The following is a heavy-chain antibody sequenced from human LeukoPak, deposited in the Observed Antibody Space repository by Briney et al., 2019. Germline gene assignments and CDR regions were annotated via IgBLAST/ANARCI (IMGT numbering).Heavy chain of an antibody. D-gene: IGHD3-9*01. J-gene: IGHJ3*02. V-gene: IGHV1-2*02. Sequence: GASVKVSCKASGYTFTGYYMHWVRQAPGQGLEWMGWINPNSGGTNYAQKFQGRVTMTRDTSISTAYMELSRLRSDDTAVYYCARSDYDILTGQDSDAFDIWGQGTMVTVSS. CDR2: INPNSGGT. CDR1: GYTFTGYY. CDR3: ARSDYDILTGQDSDAFDI.